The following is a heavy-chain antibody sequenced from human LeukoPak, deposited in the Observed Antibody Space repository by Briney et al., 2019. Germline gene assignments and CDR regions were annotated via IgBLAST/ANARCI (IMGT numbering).Heavy chain of an antibody. D-gene: IGHD3-10*01. CDR2: MNPNSGNT. V-gene: IGHV1-8*01. J-gene: IGHJ5*02. CDR1: GYTFTSYD. Sequence: ASVKVSCKASGYTFTSYDINWVRRATGQGLEWMGWMNPNSGNTGYAQKFQGRVTMTTDTSTSTAYMELRSLRSDDTAVYYCARRELLLWFGEGENWFDPWGQGTLVTVSS. CDR3: ARRELLLWFGEGENWFDP.